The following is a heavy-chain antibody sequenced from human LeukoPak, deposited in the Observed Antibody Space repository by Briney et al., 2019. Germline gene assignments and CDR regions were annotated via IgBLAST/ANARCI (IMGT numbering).Heavy chain of an antibody. D-gene: IGHD2-2*01. CDR1: GYTFTSYD. CDR2: MNPNSGNT. V-gene: IGHV1-8*01. J-gene: IGHJ5*02. Sequence: ASVKVSCKASGYTFTSYDINWVRQATGQGLEWMGWMNPNSGNTGYAQKFQGRVTMTRNTSISTAYMELSSLRSEDTAVYYCARDTLYCSSTSCYPWFVPWGQGTLVTVSS. CDR3: ARDTLYCSSTSCYPWFVP.